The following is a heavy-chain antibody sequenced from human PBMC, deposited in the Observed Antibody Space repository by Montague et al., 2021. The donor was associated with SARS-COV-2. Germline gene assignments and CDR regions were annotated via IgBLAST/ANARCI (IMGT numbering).Heavy chain of an antibody. CDR3: ARQENSSGWFKPDAFDI. J-gene: IGHJ3*02. CDR2: IYYSGST. V-gene: IGHV4-39*01. CDR1: GGSISSSSYY. D-gene: IGHD6-19*01. Sequence: SETLSLTCTVSGGSISSSSYYWGWIRQPPGKGLEWIGSIYYSGSTYSNPYLKSRVTISVDTSKNQFSLKLISVTAADTAAYSCARQENSSGWFKPDAFDIWGQGTMVTVSS.